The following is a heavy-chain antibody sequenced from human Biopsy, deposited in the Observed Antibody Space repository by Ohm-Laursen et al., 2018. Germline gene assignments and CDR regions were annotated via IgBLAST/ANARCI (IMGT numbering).Heavy chain of an antibody. CDR1: GGSISNNNYY. J-gene: IGHJ5*02. D-gene: IGHD3-22*01. CDR3: AGDYDTSGYYYVS. CDR2: IFYRGST. V-gene: IGHV4-39*01. Sequence: SETLSLTYTVSGGSISNNNYYWGWIRQPPGKGLEWIGSIFYRGSTHYKPSLKSRVNISVDTSKNQFSLKLNSVTAADTAVYYCAGDYDTSGYYYVSWGQGTLVTVSS.